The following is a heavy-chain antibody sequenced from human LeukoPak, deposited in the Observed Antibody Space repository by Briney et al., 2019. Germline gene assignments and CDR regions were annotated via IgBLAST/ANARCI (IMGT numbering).Heavy chain of an antibody. Sequence: PGGSLRLSCAASGFTFSSYGMHWVRQAPGKGLEWVAVISYDGSNKYYADSVKGRFTISRDNSKNTLYLQMNSLRAEDTAVYYCARDYGDYQEDYWGQGTLVTVSS. CDR3: ARDYGDYQEDY. V-gene: IGHV3-30*03. J-gene: IGHJ4*02. CDR1: GFTFSSYG. CDR2: ISYDGSNK. D-gene: IGHD4-17*01.